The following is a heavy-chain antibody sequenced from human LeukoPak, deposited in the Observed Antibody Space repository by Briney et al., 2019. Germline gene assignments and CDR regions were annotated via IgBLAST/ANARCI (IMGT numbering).Heavy chain of an antibody. CDR3: ARTTSFTASGYDY. Sequence: ASVTVSCKASGYTFTNYHINWVRQATGQGLEWVGWMNPINGDSGFAQKFQGRVTITRDSSIGTSYMELRSLTSEDTAVYFCARTTSFTASGYDYWGPGTLVTVSS. CDR1: GYTFTNYH. J-gene: IGHJ4*02. D-gene: IGHD6-25*01. CDR2: MNPINGDS. V-gene: IGHV1-8*03.